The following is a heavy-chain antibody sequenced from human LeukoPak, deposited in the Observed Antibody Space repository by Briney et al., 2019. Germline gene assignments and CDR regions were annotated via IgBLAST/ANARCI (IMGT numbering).Heavy chain of an antibody. CDR1: GFTFSSYA. CDR2: ISGSGGST. CDR3: ARVPEMGIFYHYYMDV. V-gene: IGHV3-23*01. D-gene: IGHD1-14*01. J-gene: IGHJ6*03. Sequence: GGSLRLSCAASGFTFSSYAMSWVRQAPGKGLEWVSAISGSGGSTYYADSVKGRFTISRDNAKKSLFLEMNSLRAEDAAVYYCARVPEMGIFYHYYMDVWGRGTTVTVSS.